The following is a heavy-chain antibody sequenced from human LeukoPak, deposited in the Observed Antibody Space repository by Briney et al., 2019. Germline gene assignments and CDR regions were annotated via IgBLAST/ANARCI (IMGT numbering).Heavy chain of an antibody. CDR2: INPDGGST. Sequence: ASVKVSCKASGYTFTSYWIQWVRQAPGQGLEWMGLINPDGGSTAYAHRFQGRVTMTRGTSTSTVYMDFSSLRSEDTALYYCARAPRNSSTMLDYWGQGTLVTVSS. D-gene: IGHD6-13*01. CDR1: GYTFTSYW. V-gene: IGHV1-46*01. J-gene: IGHJ4*02. CDR3: ARAPRNSSTMLDY.